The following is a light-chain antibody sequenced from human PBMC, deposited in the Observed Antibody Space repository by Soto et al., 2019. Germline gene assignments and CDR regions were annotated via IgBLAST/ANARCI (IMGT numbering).Light chain of an antibody. V-gene: IGKV1-39*01. CDR3: QQYGGSPPIT. Sequence: DIHMTQSPSSLCASVEDRVIITCRASQSISNHLNWYQQKPGKAPKLLIFAASSLQSGVPSRFSGSGSGTDFTLTISSLQPEDFAVYYCQQYGGSPPITFGQGTRLEIK. CDR1: QSISNH. J-gene: IGKJ5*01. CDR2: AAS.